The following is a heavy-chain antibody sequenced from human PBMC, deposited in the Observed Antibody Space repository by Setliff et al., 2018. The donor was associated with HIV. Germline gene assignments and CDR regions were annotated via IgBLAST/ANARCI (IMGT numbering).Heavy chain of an antibody. D-gene: IGHD2-2*01. Sequence: SETLSLTCTVSGGSVSNTTYYWGWIRQPPGKGLEWIGNIYYTGSTYYNPSLKSRVTVSVDTSKNQFSLKLTSVTVADTAVFYCARLDCSSSSGFVDYWGQGTLVTVSS. J-gene: IGHJ4*02. V-gene: IGHV4-39*01. CDR3: ARLDCSSSSGFVDY. CDR2: IYYTGST. CDR1: GGSVSNTTYY.